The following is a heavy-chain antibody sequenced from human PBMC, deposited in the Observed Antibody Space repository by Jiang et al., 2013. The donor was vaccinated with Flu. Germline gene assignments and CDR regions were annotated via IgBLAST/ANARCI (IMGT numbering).Heavy chain of an antibody. CDR2: IYYSGTI. CDR1: GASISSSNYY. D-gene: IGHD4-23*01. Sequence: TLSLTCIVSGASISSSNYYWGWIRQPPGRGLEWIGSIYYSGTIFYNPSLKSRVTISLDTSKNQFSLKLISVTAADTALYYCAGDYGGFDAAGDWGQGTLVTVSS. J-gene: IGHJ4*02. V-gene: IGHV4-39*07. CDR3: AGDYGGFDAAGD.